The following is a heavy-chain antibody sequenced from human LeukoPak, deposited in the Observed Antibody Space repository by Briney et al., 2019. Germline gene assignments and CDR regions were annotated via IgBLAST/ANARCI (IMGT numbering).Heavy chain of an antibody. CDR2: MKLNSGNT. D-gene: IGHD3-16*02. Sequence: ASVKVSCKASGYTFTSYDINWVRQAPGQGLEWMGWMKLNSGNTGYAQKFQGRVTMTRNTSISTAYMELSSLRSEDAAVYYCARPQLYDYVWGSYRSSFAFDIWGQGTMVTVSS. CDR1: GYTFTSYD. J-gene: IGHJ3*02. CDR3: ARPQLYDYVWGSYRSSFAFDI. V-gene: IGHV1-8*01.